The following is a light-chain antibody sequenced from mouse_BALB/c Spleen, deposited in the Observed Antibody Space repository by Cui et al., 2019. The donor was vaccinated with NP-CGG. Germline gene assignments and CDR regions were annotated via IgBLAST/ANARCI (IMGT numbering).Light chain of an antibody. CDR3: QNDYSYPLT. V-gene: IGKV8-19*01. Sequence: DIVMTQSPCSLTVTAGEKVTMSCKSSQSLLNSGNQKNYLTWYQQKPGQPPKLLIYWASTRESGVPDRFTGSGSGTDFTLTISSVQAEDLAVYYCQNDYSYPLTFGAGTKLELK. CDR2: WAS. J-gene: IGKJ5*01. CDR1: QSLLNSGNQKNY.